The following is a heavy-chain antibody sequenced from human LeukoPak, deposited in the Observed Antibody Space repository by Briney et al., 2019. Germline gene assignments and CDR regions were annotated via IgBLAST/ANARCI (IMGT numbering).Heavy chain of an antibody. D-gene: IGHD2-2*01. CDR2: IIPILGIA. CDR3: ARDPDCSSTSCYARNNWFDP. V-gene: IGHV1-69*04. J-gene: IGHJ5*02. CDR1: GGTFSSYA. Sequence: GASVKVSCKASGGTFSSYAISWVRQVPGQGLEWMGRIIPILGIANYAQKFQGRVTITADKSTSTAYMELSSLRSEDTAVYYCARDPDCSSTSCYARNNWFDPWGQGTLVTVSS.